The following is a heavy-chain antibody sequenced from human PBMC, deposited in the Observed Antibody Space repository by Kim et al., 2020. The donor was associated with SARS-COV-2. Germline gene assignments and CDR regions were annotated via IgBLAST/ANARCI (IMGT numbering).Heavy chain of an antibody. V-gene: IGHV1-69*13. CDR1: GGTFSSYA. D-gene: IGHD5-12*01. CDR3: ARPGQKYSGYDSYYYYYGMDV. J-gene: IGHJ6*02. CDR2: IIPIFGTA. Sequence: SVKVSCKASGGTFSSYAISWVRQAPGQGLEWMGGIIPIFGTANYAQKFQGRVTITADESTSTAYMELSSLRSEDTAVYYCARPGQKYSGYDSYYYYYGMDVWGQGTTVTVSS.